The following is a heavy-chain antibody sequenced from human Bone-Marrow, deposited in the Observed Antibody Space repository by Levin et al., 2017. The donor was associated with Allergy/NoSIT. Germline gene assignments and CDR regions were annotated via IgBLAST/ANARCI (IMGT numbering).Heavy chain of an antibody. CDR2: IYYSGST. CDR1: GGSISSGGYY. D-gene: IGHD3-22*01. J-gene: IGHJ4*02. Sequence: TPSETLSLTCTVSGGSISSGGYYWSWIRQHPGKGLEWIGYIYYSGSTYYNPSLKSRVTISVDTSKNQFSLKLSSVTAADTAVYYCAGMYLPNRLLLRRILTEFDYWGQGTLVTVSS. V-gene: IGHV4-31*03. CDR3: AGMYLPNRLLLRRILTEFDY.